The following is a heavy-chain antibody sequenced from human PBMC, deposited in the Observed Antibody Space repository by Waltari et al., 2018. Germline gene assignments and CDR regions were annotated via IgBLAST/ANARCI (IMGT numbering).Heavy chain of an antibody. V-gene: IGHV3-49*03. CDR2: IGSKADGGTT. J-gene: IGHJ4*02. CDR3: SSYWLSY. D-gene: IGHD3-22*01. CDR1: GFTFGDSA. Sequence: EVQLVESGGGLVQPGRSLRLSCTASGFTFGDSAMSWFRQAPGKGLNWVGCIGSKADGGTTEYAASVKGRFTISRDDSKSIAYLQMNSLKTEDTAVYYCSSYWLSYWGQGTLVTVSS.